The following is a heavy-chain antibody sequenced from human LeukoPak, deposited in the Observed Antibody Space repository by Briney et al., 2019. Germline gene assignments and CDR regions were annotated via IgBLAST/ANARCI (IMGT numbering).Heavy chain of an antibody. CDR1: GYTFTNYA. J-gene: IGHJ4*02. Sequence: ASVKVSCKASGYTFTNYALSWVRQDPGQGLEWMGWISPYSGNTDYAQMLQGRVTMTPDTSTTTVYMELRSLRSDDTAFYYCARESRSVWNYGPPSYYFDYWGQGTLVTVSS. CDR2: ISPYSGNT. V-gene: IGHV1-18*01. CDR3: ARESRSVWNYGPPSYYFDY. D-gene: IGHD1-7*01.